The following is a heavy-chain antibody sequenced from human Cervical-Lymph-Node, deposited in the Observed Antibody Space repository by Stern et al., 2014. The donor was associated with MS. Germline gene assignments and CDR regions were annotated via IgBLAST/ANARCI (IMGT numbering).Heavy chain of an antibody. J-gene: IGHJ4*02. D-gene: IGHD5-18*01. CDR2: IWPSGSA. V-gene: IGHV4-61*02. CDR3: ASGYRFFDY. CDR1: GDSINSGSFY. Sequence: QMQLVQSGPGLVKPSQTLSLTCTVSGDSINSGSFYWSWIRQPAGKGLEWIGRIWPSGSAFYFPSLKSRAAISIDTSKNQFSLKLTSVTAADTAIYFCASGYRFFDYWGQGILVTVSS.